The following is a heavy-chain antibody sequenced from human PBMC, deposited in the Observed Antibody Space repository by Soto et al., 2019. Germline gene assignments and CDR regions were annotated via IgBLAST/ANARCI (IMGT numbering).Heavy chain of an antibody. V-gene: IGHV4-34*01. CDR1: GGSFRGYY. CDR3: ARGSRVKIPAASGRDYYYHGLDV. J-gene: IGHJ6*02. Sequence: QVQLQQWGAGLLKPSETLSLTCAVYGGSFRGYYWSWIRQPPGKGLEWIGEINHRGSTNYNPSVKSRVTISVDTSKNQLSLKLNSVTAADTAVYYCARGSRVKIPAASGRDYYYHGLDVWGQGTAVTVSS. D-gene: IGHD6-25*01. CDR2: INHRGST.